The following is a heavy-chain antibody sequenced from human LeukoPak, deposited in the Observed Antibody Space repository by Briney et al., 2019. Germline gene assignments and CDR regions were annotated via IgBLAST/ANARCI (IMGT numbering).Heavy chain of an antibody. Sequence: GASVKVSCKASGGTFSSYPISWVRQAPGQGLEWMGRIIPIFGTANYAQKFQGRVTITTDESTSTAYMELSSLRSEDTAVYYCALTGYYDSSGYYYCPPFDYWGQGTLVTVSS. J-gene: IGHJ4*02. CDR1: GGTFSSYP. D-gene: IGHD3-22*01. CDR2: IIPIFGTA. CDR3: ALTGYYDSSGYYYCPPFDY. V-gene: IGHV1-69*05.